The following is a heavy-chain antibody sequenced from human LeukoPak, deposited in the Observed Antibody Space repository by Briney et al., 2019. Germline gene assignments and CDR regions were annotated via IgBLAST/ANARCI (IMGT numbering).Heavy chain of an antibody. CDR3: ARDNAGSVGRRNTPLKH. Sequence: PGGSLRLSCAASGFTFSSYAMHWVRQAPGKGLEYVSAISSNGGSTYYANSVKGRFTISRDNSKNTLYLQTGSLRAEDMAVYYCARDNAGSVGRRNTPLKHWGQGTLVTVSS. V-gene: IGHV3-64*01. CDR1: GFTFSSYA. CDR2: ISSNGGST. D-gene: IGHD1-26*01. J-gene: IGHJ4*02.